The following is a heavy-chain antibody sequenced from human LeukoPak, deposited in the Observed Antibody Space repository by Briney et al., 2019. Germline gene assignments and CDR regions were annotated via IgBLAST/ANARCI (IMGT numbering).Heavy chain of an antibody. V-gene: IGHV3-20*04. CDR3: ARGTKSRYYYYGMDV. J-gene: IGHJ6*02. Sequence: GESLKISCAASGFNFDDYGMSWVRQAPGKGLEWVSGVNWNGGTGYADSVRGRYTISRDNAKNSLPLQMNSLRAEDTALYYCARGTKSRYYYYGMDVWGQGTTVTVSS. CDR2: VNWNGGT. CDR1: GFNFDDYG.